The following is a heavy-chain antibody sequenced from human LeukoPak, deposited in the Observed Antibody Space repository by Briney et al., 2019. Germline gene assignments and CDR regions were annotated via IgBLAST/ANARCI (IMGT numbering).Heavy chain of an antibody. D-gene: IGHD1-7*01. V-gene: IGHV1-2*02. CDR2: INPDSGGT. CDR1: GYTFTDHY. Sequence: ASVKVSCKTSGYTFTDHYLHWVRQAPGQGLQWMGWINPDSGGTNYAQTFQGRVTMSSDTSVDTAYMELTSLTSDDSAVYYCARDLDNWNYDPFDYWGQGTLVTVSS. CDR3: ARDLDNWNYDPFDY. J-gene: IGHJ4*02.